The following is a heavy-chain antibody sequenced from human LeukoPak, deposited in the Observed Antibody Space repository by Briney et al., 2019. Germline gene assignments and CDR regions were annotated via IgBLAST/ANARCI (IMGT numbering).Heavy chain of an antibody. J-gene: IGHJ5*02. CDR1: GFTVSSNE. D-gene: IGHD2-21*01. V-gene: IGHV3-38-3*01. Sequence: GGSLRLSCAASGFTVSSNEMSWVRQAPGKGLEWVSTISGGSTYYADSRKGRFTISRDNSKNTLHLQMNSLRAEDTAVYYCARVGGVVIAHNWFDPWGQGTLVTVSS. CDR3: ARVGGVVIAHNWFDP. CDR2: ISGGST.